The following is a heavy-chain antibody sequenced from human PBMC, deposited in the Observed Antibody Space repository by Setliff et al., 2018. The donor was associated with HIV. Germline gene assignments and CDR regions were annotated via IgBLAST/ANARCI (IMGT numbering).Heavy chain of an antibody. D-gene: IGHD4-17*01. CDR2: IYFNGIT. V-gene: IGHV4-39*01. CDR3: ARQREVYGTVYYYYMDV. CDR1: GDSVSSRSYY. Sequence: SETLSLTCSVSGDSVSSRSYYWGWIRQSPGKGLEWIGSIYFNGITHDNPSLKSRVTTSVDTSKNQFSLKLSSVTAADTAIYYCARQREVYGTVYYYYMDVWGKGTTVTVSS. J-gene: IGHJ6*03.